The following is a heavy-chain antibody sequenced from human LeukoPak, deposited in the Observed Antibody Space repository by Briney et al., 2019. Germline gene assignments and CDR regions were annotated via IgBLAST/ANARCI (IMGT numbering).Heavy chain of an antibody. Sequence: SQTLSLTCAISGDTVSSNSAAWNWLRQSPSRGLEWLGRTYYRSKLYNDYAVSVKSRITINPDTSKNQFSLQLNSVTPEDTAVYYCAKGSPWTFDYWGQGTLVTVSS. CDR2: TYYRSKLYN. J-gene: IGHJ4*02. CDR3: AKGSPWTFDY. D-gene: IGHD1-1*01. V-gene: IGHV6-1*01. CDR1: GDTVSSNSAA.